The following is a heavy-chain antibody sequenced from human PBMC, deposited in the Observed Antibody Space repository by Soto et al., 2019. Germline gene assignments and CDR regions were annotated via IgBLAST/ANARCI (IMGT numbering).Heavy chain of an antibody. J-gene: IGHJ4*02. CDR3: ARAELRFLEWLLRSPYFDY. CDR2: MNPNSGNT. D-gene: IGHD3-3*01. Sequence: ASVKVSCKASGYTFTSYDINWVRQATGQGLEWMGWMNPNSGNTGYAQKFQGRVTMTRNTSISTAYMELSSLRSEDTAVYYFARAELRFLEWLLRSPYFDYWGQGTLVTVSS. CDR1: GYTFTSYD. V-gene: IGHV1-8*01.